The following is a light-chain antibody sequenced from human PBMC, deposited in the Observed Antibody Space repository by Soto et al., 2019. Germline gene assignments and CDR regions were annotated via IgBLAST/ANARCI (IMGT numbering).Light chain of an antibody. J-gene: IGLJ3*02. CDR3: SACTSDSKEV. Sequence: QSALTQPASVSGSPGQSITISCTGTSSDVGGSNFLSWYQQHPGKAPQLLIYDVSHRPSGVSNRFSGYKSGNTASLTISGLQAEDEADYYCSACTSDSKEVFGGGTKLTVL. CDR2: DVS. V-gene: IGLV2-14*01. CDR1: SSDVGGSNF.